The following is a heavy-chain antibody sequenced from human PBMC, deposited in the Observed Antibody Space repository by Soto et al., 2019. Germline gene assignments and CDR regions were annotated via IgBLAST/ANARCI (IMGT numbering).Heavy chain of an antibody. CDR3: ARDFVSGWYGFHYYYGMDV. CDR1: GFTFSSYR. V-gene: IGHV3-7*05. D-gene: IGHD6-19*01. CDR2: IKQDGSEK. J-gene: IGHJ6*02. Sequence: GGSLRLSCAASGFTFSSYRMSWVRQAPGKGLEWVANIKQDGSEKYYVDSVKGRFTISRDNAKNSLYLQMNSLRAEDTAVYYCARDFVSGWYGFHYYYGMDVWGQGTTVTVSS.